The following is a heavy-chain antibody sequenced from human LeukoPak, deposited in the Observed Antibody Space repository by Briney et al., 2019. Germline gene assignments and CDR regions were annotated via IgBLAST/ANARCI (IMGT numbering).Heavy chain of an antibody. CDR1: GYSVSSGYY. CDR3: ARDRAALGSNAFDI. V-gene: IGHV4-38-2*02. J-gene: IGHJ3*02. CDR2: IYHSGST. Sequence: SETLSLTCTVSGYSVSSGYYWGWIRQPPGKGLEWIGSIYHSGSTYYNPSLKSRVTISLDTSMNQFSLQLSSVTAADTAVYYCARDRAALGSNAFDIWGQGTMVTVSS. D-gene: IGHD6-13*01.